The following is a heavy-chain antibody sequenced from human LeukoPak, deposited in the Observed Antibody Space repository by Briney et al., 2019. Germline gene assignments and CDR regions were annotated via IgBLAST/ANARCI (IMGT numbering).Heavy chain of an antibody. Sequence: PGGSLRLSCAASGFTFSSYVMYWVRQAPGKGLEYVSSISSNGSSTYYANSVKGRFTISRDNSKNTLYLQMGSLRAEDMAVYYCARGGQSKYDSSGYLNYFDYWGQGTLVTVSS. CDR2: ISSNGSST. CDR1: GFTFSSYV. J-gene: IGHJ4*02. D-gene: IGHD3-22*01. V-gene: IGHV3-64*01. CDR3: ARGGQSKYDSSGYLNYFDY.